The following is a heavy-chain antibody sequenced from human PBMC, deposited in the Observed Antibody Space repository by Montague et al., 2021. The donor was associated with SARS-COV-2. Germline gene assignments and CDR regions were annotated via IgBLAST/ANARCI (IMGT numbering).Heavy chain of an antibody. CDR1: RGSFSNYY. D-gene: IGHD3-9*01. CDR2: INQSGAP. J-gene: IGHJ3*02. V-gene: IGHV4-34*01. CDR3: ARGRPVQGSFRHFDSISSGALDI. Sequence: SETLSPTCAVSRGSFSNYYWTWIRQSPGKGLEWIGEINQSGAPNXTPSLKSGVTISLDTSKKQISLKLNSVTVADTAVFFCARGRPVQGSFRHFDSISSGALDIWAQGSLVIVSS.